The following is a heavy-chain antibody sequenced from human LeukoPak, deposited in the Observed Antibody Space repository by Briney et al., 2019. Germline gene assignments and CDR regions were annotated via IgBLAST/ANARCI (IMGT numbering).Heavy chain of an antibody. V-gene: IGHV3-23*01. D-gene: IGHD3-22*01. CDR2: ISNDGGGT. CDR3: AKGSSGYFFDL. Sequence: GGSLRLSCAASGFIFNNYGLVWVRQAPGKGLDWVSAISNDGGGTTYADFVKGRFSVSRDNSKNTLFLQMNSLRAEDTALYYCAKGSSGYFFDLWGQGTLVTVSS. CDR1: GFIFNNYG. J-gene: IGHJ4*02.